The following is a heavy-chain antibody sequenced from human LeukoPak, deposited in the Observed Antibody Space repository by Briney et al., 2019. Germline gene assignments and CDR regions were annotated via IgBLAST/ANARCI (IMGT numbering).Heavy chain of an antibody. CDR2: IYYSGST. D-gene: IGHD6-6*01. CDR1: GGSISSSSYY. Sequence: SETLSLTCTVSGGSISSSSYYWGWIRQPPGKGLEWIGSIYYSGSTYYNPSLKSRVTISVDTSKNQFSLKLSSVTAADTAVYYCARHQLGNWSDPWGQGTLVTVSS. V-gene: IGHV4-39*01. CDR3: ARHQLGNWSDP. J-gene: IGHJ5*02.